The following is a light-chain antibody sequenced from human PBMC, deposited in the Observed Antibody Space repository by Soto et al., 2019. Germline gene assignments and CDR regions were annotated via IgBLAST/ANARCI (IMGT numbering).Light chain of an antibody. V-gene: IGKV1-5*03. CDR1: QTISSW. J-gene: IGKJ1*01. Sequence: DIQMTQSPSTLSGSVGDRVTITCRASQTISSWLAWYQQKPGKAPKLLIYKASTLKSGVPSRFSGSGSGTEFTLTISSLQPEDFATYYCQHYNSYSEAVGQGTKVDSK. CDR3: QHYNSYSEA. CDR2: KAS.